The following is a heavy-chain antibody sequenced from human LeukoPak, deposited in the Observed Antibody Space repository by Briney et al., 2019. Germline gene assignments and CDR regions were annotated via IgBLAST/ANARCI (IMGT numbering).Heavy chain of an antibody. CDR2: INHSGST. CDR1: GGSFSGYY. Sequence: PSETLSLTCAVYGGSFSGYYWSWIRQPPGKGLEWIGEINHSGSTNYNPSLKSRVTISVDTSKNQFSLKLSSVTAADTAVYYCARFVGYFEGRVRDYYFDYWGQGTLVTVSS. J-gene: IGHJ4*02. CDR3: ARFVGYFEGRVRDYYFDY. V-gene: IGHV4-34*01. D-gene: IGHD3-9*01.